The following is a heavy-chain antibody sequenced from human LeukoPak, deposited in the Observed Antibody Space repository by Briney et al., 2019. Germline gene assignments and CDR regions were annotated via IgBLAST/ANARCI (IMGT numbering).Heavy chain of an antibody. D-gene: IGHD2-2*01. V-gene: IGHV4-30-4*01. CDR2: IYYNGDT. Sequence: SETLSLTCSVSGGSISSGDYYWSWVRQSPEKGLEWIGYIYYNGDTDYNPSLKSRATISVDTSENQLSLTLNSVTAADTAVYYCARGGCRTTSCSEGWFDSWGQGTLVTVSS. J-gene: IGHJ5*01. CDR1: GGSISSGDYY. CDR3: ARGGCRTTSCSEGWFDS.